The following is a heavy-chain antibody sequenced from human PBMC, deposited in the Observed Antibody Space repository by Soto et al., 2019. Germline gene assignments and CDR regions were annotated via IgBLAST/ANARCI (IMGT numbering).Heavy chain of an antibody. D-gene: IGHD6-19*01. J-gene: IGHJ4*02. CDR1: GGSFSGYY. CDR3: ARGDYVAGTFDY. Sequence: PSETLSLTCAVYGGSFSGYYWSWIRQPPGEGLEWIGEINHSGSTNYNPSLKSRVTISVDTSKNQFSLKLSSVTAADTAVYYCARGDYVAGTFDYWGQGTLVTVSS. CDR2: INHSGST. V-gene: IGHV4-34*01.